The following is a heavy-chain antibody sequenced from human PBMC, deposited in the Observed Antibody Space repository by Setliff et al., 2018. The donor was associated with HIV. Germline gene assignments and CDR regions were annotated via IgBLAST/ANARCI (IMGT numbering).Heavy chain of an antibody. CDR1: GGSIRSNDYY. CDR3: ARGTLHYDFWSGSLDYHYMDV. Sequence: SETLSLTCTVSGGSIRSNDYYWTWTRQHPGKGLEWIGYIYYSGSTNYSPSLKSRVTISLDTSKNQVSLNLNSVTAADTAVYYCARGTLHYDFWSGSLDYHYMDVWGKGTTVTVSS. J-gene: IGHJ6*03. CDR2: IYYSGST. V-gene: IGHV4-61*08. D-gene: IGHD3-3*01.